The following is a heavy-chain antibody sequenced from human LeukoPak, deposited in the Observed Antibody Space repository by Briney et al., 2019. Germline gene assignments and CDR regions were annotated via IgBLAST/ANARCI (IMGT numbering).Heavy chain of an antibody. D-gene: IGHD5-18*01. J-gene: IGHJ4*02. V-gene: IGHV3-9*01. CDR3: AKDDSYGSSLSGFDY. Sequence: GGSLRLSCAASGFTFDDYAMHWVRQAPGKGLEWVSGISWNSGSIGYADSVKGRFTISRDNAKNSLYLQMNSLRAEDTALYYCAKDDSYGSSLSGFDYWGQGTLVTVSS. CDR2: ISWNSGSI. CDR1: GFTFDDYA.